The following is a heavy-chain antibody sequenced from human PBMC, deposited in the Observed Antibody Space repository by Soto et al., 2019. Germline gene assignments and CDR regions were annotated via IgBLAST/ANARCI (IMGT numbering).Heavy chain of an antibody. CDR3: ARGARITMVRGVRLPHY. CDR2: INHSGST. D-gene: IGHD3-10*01. Sequence: PSETLSLTCAVYGGSFSGYYWSWIRQPPGKGLEWIGEINHSGSTNYNPSLKSRVTISVDTSKNQFSLKLSSVTAADTAVYYCARGARITMVRGVRLPHYWGQGTLVTVSS. CDR1: GGSFSGYY. J-gene: IGHJ4*02. V-gene: IGHV4-34*01.